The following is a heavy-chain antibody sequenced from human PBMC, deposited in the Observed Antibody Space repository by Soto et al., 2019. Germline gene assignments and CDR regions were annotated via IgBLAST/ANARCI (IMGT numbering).Heavy chain of an antibody. CDR3: ARAPFGGVTIFGVEYYMDV. V-gene: IGHV4-59*01. CDR1: GCSISSYY. Sequence: SETLSLTCTVSGCSISSYYWGWIRQPPGKGLEWIGYIYYSGSTNYNPSLKSRVTISVDTSKNQFSLKLSSVTAADTAVYYCARAPFGGVTIFGVEYYMDVWGKGTTVTVSS. J-gene: IGHJ6*03. D-gene: IGHD3-3*01. CDR2: IYYSGST.